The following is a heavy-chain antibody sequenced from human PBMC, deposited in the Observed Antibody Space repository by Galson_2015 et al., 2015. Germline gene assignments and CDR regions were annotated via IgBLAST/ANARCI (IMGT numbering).Heavy chain of an antibody. D-gene: IGHD1-26*01. J-gene: IGHJ4*02. CDR3: AKLIVGAFLS. Sequence: SLRLSCAASGFTFSSYGMHWVRQAPGKGLEWVAVISYDGSNKYYADSVKGRFTISRDNSKNTLYLQMNSLRAEDTAVYYCAKLIVGAFLSWGQGTLVTVSS. V-gene: IGHV3-30*18. CDR2: ISYDGSNK. CDR1: GFTFSSYG.